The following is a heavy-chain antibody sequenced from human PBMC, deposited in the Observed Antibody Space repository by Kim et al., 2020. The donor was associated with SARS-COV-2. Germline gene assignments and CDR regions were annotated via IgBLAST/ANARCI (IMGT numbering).Heavy chain of an antibody. J-gene: IGHJ4*02. CDR1: GFTFSSYW. D-gene: IGHD2-2*01. CDR2: IKQDGSEK. CDR3: ARYSGDIVVVPAAGGFDY. V-gene: IGHV3-7*01. Sequence: GGSLRLSCAASGFTFSSYWMSWVHQAPGKGLEWVANIKQDGSEKYYVDSVKGRFTISRDNAKNSLYLQMNSLRAEDTAVYYCARYSGDIVVVPAAGGFDYWGQGTLVTVSS.